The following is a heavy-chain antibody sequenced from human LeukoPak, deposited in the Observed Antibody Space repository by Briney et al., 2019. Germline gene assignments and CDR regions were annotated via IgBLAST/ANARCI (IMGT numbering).Heavy chain of an antibody. J-gene: IGHJ6*02. CDR1: GFTFSSYG. D-gene: IGHD1-26*01. CDR2: ISYDGSNK. CDR3: ARVVGATTLPYYYGMDV. V-gene: IGHV3-30*19. Sequence: GGSLRLSCAASGFTFSSYGMHWVRQAPGKGLEWVAVISYDGSNKYYADSVKGRFTISRDNSKNTLYLQMNSLRAEDTAVYYCARVVGATTLPYYYGMDVWGQGTTVTVSS.